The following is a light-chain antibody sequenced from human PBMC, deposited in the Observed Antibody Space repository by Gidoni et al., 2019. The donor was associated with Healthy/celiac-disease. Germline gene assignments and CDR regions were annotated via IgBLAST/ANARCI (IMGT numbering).Light chain of an antibody. V-gene: IGKV2-28*01. Sequence: DCVMTQSPLSLPVTPGAPASISCRSSQSLLHSNGYYYLDLYLQNPGQSPQLLIYLGSNQASGVPDRFSGSGSGTDFTLKISGVEAEDVGVYYCMQALQTPYTFXXXTKLEIK. CDR2: LGS. CDR3: MQALQTPYT. CDR1: QSLLHSNGYYY. J-gene: IGKJ2*01.